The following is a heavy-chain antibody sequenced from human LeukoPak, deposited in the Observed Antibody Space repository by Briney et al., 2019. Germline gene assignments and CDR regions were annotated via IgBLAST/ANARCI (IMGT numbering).Heavy chain of an antibody. D-gene: IGHD3-10*01. CDR1: GFTFSSYW. V-gene: IGHV3-7*01. CDR2: IKQDGSEK. CDR3: ARDELRNWFDL. Sequence: GWSLRLSCAASGFTFSSYWMSWVRQAPGKGLEGVANIKQDGSEKYYVDSVKGRFTISRDNAKNSLYLQMNSLRAEDTAVYYCARDELRNWFDLWGQGTLVTVSS. J-gene: IGHJ5*02.